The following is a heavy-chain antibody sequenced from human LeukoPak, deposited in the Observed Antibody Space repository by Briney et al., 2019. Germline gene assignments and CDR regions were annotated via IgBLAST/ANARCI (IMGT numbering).Heavy chain of an antibody. J-gene: IGHJ6*02. CDR2: IFPHDSDI. V-gene: IGHV5-51*01. Sequence: GGPLQISCQGSGSRFIVYGMGGAGQLPGKGPEGMGIIFPHDSDIRYNPPFQGRVTISVDKSINGAYVQWSSQKASETAIYYYARYGIRGCTDSNCYTSYFYYGMDVWGQGTTVTVSS. CDR3: ARYGIRGCTDSNCYTSYFYYGMDV. CDR1: GSRFIVYG. D-gene: IGHD2-2*02.